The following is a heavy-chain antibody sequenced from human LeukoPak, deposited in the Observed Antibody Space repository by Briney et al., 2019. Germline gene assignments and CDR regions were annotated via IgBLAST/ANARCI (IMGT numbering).Heavy chain of an antibody. J-gene: IGHJ4*02. V-gene: IGHV3-23*01. D-gene: IGHD6-19*01. CDR3: AEHDRDSSGWTQYYFDY. CDR1: GFTFSSYA. CDR2: ISGSGGST. Sequence: GGSLRLSCAASGFTFSSYAMSWVRQAPGKGLEWVSAISGSGGSTYYADSVKGRFTISRDNSKNTLYLQMNSLRAEDTVVYYCAEHDRDSSGWTQYYFDYWGQGTLVTVSS.